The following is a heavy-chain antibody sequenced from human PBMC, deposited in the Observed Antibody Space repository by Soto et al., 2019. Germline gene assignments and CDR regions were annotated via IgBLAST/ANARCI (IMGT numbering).Heavy chain of an antibody. D-gene: IGHD6-6*01. Sequence: PSETLSLTCTVSGGSFISGAFYWGWVRQPPGKGLEWIGSASYTGRAYYSPSLKSRASISVDTSKNQFSLRLSSVTAADTALYYCARPLYTFTSSYDYYYMDVWGRGTAVTVSS. V-gene: IGHV4-39*01. CDR3: ARPLYTFTSSYDYYYMDV. J-gene: IGHJ6*03. CDR1: GGSFISGAFY. CDR2: ASYTGRA.